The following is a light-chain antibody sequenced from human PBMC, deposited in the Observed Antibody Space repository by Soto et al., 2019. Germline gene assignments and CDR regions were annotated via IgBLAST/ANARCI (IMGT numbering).Light chain of an antibody. CDR3: ISYTGSDTSYV. V-gene: IGLV2-14*01. CDR2: EVS. CDR1: SSDVGGYKY. J-gene: IGLJ1*01. Sequence: QSALTQPASVSGSPGQSITISCTGTSSDVGGYKYVSWYQHYPGKAPKLMIYEVSNRPSGVSNRFSGSKSGNTASLTISGLQAEDEAHYYCISYTGSDTSYVFGTGTKVTVL.